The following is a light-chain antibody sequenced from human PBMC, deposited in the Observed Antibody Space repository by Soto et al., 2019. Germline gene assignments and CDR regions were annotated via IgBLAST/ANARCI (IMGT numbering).Light chain of an antibody. CDR3: QQYVNWPPLT. CDR2: VAT. J-gene: IGKJ4*01. Sequence: EIVLTQSPANLSVSPGERATLSCRASQSVRSNLAWYQQKPGQAPRLLIFVATTRATNISARFTGSGSGTEFTLTISSLQSDDFAVYYCQQYVNWPPLTFGGGTKVEIK. V-gene: IGKV3-15*01. CDR1: QSVRSN.